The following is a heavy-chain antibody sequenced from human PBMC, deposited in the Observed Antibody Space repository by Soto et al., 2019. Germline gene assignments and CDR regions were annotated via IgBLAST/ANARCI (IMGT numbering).Heavy chain of an antibody. CDR3: ARVSSGGSGAFDI. J-gene: IGHJ3*02. V-gene: IGHV4-61*01. Sequence: ETLSLTCPGSGGSVRRGCYYWSWIRQPPGKGLEWIGYIYYSGSTNYNPSLKSRVTISVDTSKNQFSLKLSSVTAADTAVYYCARVSSGGSGAFDIWGQGTMVTVS. CDR1: GGSVRRGCYY. CDR2: IYYSGST. D-gene: IGHD6-19*01.